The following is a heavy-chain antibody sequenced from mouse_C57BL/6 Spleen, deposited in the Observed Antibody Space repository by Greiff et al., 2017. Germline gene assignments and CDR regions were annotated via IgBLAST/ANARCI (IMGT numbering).Heavy chain of an antibody. CDR1: GYAFTNYL. J-gene: IGHJ2*01. D-gene: IGHD2-12*01. CDR3: ARSRYSDY. CDR2: INPGSGGT. Sequence: VQLQQSGAELVRPGTSVKVSCKASGYAFTNYLIEWVKQRPGQGLEWIGVINPGSGGTNYNEKFKGKATLTADKSSSTAYMQLSSLTSEDSAVYFCARSRYSDYWGQGTTLTVSS. V-gene: IGHV1-54*01.